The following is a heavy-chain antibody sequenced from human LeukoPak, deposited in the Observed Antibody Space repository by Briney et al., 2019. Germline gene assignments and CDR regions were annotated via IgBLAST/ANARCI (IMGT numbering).Heavy chain of an antibody. D-gene: IGHD6-19*01. Sequence: ASVKVSCKASGGTFSSYAISWVRQAPGQGLEWMGGLIPIFRTANYAQKFQGRVTITADKSTSTAYMELSSLRSEDTAVYYCARGDLAVAGSVWYYYMDVWGKGTTVTVSS. CDR1: GGTFSSYA. V-gene: IGHV1-69*06. CDR3: ARGDLAVAGSVWYYYMDV. CDR2: LIPIFRTA. J-gene: IGHJ6*03.